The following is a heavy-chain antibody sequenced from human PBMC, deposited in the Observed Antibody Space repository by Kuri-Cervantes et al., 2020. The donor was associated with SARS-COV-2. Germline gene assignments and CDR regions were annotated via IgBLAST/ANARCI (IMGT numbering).Heavy chain of an antibody. CDR2: SIPIFGTA. J-gene: IGHJ5*02. V-gene: IGHV1-69*13. Sequence: SVKVSCKASGVTFNTYAISWVRQAPGQGLEWMGGSIPIFGTANYAQRFQGRLTITADESTSTAYMELSSLRAEDTAVYYCAREVTDGDYVNWFDPWGQGTLVTVSS. CDR3: AREVTDGDYVNWFDP. CDR1: GVTFNTYA. D-gene: IGHD4-17*01.